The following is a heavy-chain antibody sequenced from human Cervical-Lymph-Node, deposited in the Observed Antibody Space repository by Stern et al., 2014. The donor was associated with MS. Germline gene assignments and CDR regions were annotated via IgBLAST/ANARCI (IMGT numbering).Heavy chain of an antibody. CDR2: IWYDGSKK. CDR3: ATDGMDV. J-gene: IGHJ6*02. CDR1: GFTFSNYA. Sequence: VQLVQSGGDIVQPGGSLRLSCAASGFTFSNYAMHWVRQAPGKGLEWVAVIWYDGSKKYYGDSVSGRFSISRDNSKNTRFLQMNSLRADDAAVYYCATDGMDVWGQGTTVIVSS. V-gene: IGHV3-33*01.